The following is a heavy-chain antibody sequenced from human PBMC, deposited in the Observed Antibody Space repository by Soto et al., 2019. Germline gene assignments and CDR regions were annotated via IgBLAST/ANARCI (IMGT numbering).Heavy chain of an antibody. CDR1: GYTFTSYD. J-gene: IGHJ4*02. V-gene: IGHV1-8*01. D-gene: IGHD5-18*01. CDR3: AREGGYSYGFDY. CDR2: MNPNSGNT. Sequence: QVQLVQSGAEVKKPGASVKVSCKASGYTFTSYDIDWLRQATGKGLEWMGWMNPNSGNTGYAQKIQGRVTMTRNTSISTAYMKLSRLRSEDTAVYYCAREGGYSYGFDYWGQGTLVTVSS.